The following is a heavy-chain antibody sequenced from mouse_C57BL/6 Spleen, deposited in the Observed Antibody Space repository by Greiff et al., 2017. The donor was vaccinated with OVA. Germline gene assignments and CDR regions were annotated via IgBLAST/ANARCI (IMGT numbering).Heavy chain of an antibody. CDR2: IDPTSGGT. J-gene: IGHJ3*01. D-gene: IGHD2-1*01. CDR3: AKGYGNHPFAY. CDR1: GYTFTSYW. Sequence: VQLQQSGAELVKPGASVKLSCKASGYTFTSYWMHWVKQRPGRGLEWIGRIDPTSGGTKYNEKFKSKATLTVDKPSSTAYMQLSSLTSEDSAGYYCAKGYGNHPFAYWGQGTLVTVSA. V-gene: IGHV1-72*01.